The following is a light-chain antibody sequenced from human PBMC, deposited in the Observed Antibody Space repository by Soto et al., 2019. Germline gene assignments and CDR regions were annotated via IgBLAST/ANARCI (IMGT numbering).Light chain of an antibody. V-gene: IGLV1-44*01. CDR3: ATWDDSLREV. Sequence: QSVLTQPPSASGTPGQRVTISCSGTSSNIGSNSVNWYQQLPGTAPKLLIYSNNQRPSGVPDRFSGSKSGTSASLAISGLQSEDEADYYCATWDDSLREVFGGWTKLTVL. CDR2: SNN. J-gene: IGLJ2*01. CDR1: SSNIGSNS.